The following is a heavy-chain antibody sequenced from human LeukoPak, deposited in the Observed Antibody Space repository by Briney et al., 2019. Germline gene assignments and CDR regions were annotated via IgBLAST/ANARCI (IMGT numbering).Heavy chain of an antibody. Sequence: GGSLRLSCAASGFTFSSYGMPWVRQAPGKGLEWVAVIWYDGSNKYYADSVKGRFTISRDNSKNTLYLQMNSLRAEDTAVYYCARDRYRYSGSHDAFDIWGQGTMVTVSS. J-gene: IGHJ3*02. V-gene: IGHV3-33*08. CDR1: GFTFSSYG. D-gene: IGHD1-26*01. CDR2: IWYDGSNK. CDR3: ARDRYRYSGSHDAFDI.